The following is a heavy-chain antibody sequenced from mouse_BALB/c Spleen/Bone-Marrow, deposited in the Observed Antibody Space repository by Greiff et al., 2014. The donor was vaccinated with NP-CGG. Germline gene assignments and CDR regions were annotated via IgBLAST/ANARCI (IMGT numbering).Heavy chain of an antibody. CDR2: IDPANGNT. CDR3: ARYYYGSSLFDY. J-gene: IGHJ2*01. CDR1: GFNIKDTY. D-gene: IGHD1-1*01. Sequence: VQLQQSGAELEKPGASVKLSCTASGFNIKDTYMHWVKQRPEQGLGWIGRIDPANGNTKYDPKFQGKATITADTSSNTAYLQLSSLTSEDTAVYYCARYYYGSSLFDYWGQGTTLTVSS. V-gene: IGHV14-3*02.